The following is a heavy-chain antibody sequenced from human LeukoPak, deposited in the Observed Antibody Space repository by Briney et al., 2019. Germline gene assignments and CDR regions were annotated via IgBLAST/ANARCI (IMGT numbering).Heavy chain of an antibody. D-gene: IGHD5-18*01. V-gene: IGHV4-34*01. CDR1: GGSFSGYY. J-gene: IGHJ6*02. Sequence: SETLSLTCAVYGGSFSGYYWSWIRQPPGKGLEWIGYIYHSGSTYYNPSLKSRVTISVDRSKNQFSLKLSSVTAADTAVYYCARGPGIDSYGYYYYYGMDVWGQGTTVTVSS. CDR3: ARGPGIDSYGYYYYYGMDV. CDR2: IYHSGST.